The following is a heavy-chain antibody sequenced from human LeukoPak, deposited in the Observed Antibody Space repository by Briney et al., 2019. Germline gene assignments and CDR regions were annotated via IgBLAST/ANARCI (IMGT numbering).Heavy chain of an antibody. Sequence: GGSLRLSCAASGFSFSSFWIHCVRQDPGKGLLWVSRITADGTNAKYADSVRGRFTISRDNAKNTVYLQMNRLRAEDTALYYCVRDGGSGTPFDYWGQGTLVTVSS. V-gene: IGHV3-74*01. J-gene: IGHJ4*02. D-gene: IGHD3-10*01. CDR3: VRDGGSGTPFDY. CDR1: GFSFSSFW. CDR2: ITADGTNA.